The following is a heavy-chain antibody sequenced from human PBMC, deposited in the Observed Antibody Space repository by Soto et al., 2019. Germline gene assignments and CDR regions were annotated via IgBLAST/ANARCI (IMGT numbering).Heavy chain of an antibody. J-gene: IGHJ4*02. CDR2: ISGTGRST. V-gene: IGHV3-23*01. CDR1: GFTFSNCA. D-gene: IGHD6-19*01. Sequence: EVQVWESGGGLVQPGGSLRLSCEGSGFTFSNCAMSWVRQAPGKGLEWVSGISGTGRSTFYADSVNDRFTISRDNSKNIVYLQMNSLRADDTAVYYCAKGNTSGWYFFDSWGQGTLVTVSS. CDR3: AKGNTSGWYFFDS.